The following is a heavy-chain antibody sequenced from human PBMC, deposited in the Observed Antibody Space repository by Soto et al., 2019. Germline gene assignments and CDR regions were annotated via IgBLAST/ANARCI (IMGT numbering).Heavy chain of an antibody. CDR1: GYTFTSYD. Sequence: GASVKVSCKASGYTFTSYDINWVRQATGQGLEWMGWMNPNSGNTGYAQKFQGRVTMTRNTSISTAYMELSSLRSEDTAVYYCARDPAYVDLVATIGLLNEVLNYWGQRTRVTVSS. D-gene: IGHD5-12*01. V-gene: IGHV1-8*01. CDR2: MNPNSGNT. J-gene: IGHJ4*02. CDR3: ARDPAYVDLVATIGLLNEVLNY.